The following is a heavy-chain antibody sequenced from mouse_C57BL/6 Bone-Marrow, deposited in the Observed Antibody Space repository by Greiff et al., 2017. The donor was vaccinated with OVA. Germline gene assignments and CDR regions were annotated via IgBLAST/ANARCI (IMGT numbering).Heavy chain of an antibody. CDR2: INPNNGGT. D-gene: IGHD2-4*01. V-gene: IGHV1-18*01. CDR1: GYTFPDYN. Sequence: EVQLQQSGPELVKPGASVKIPCKASGYTFPDYNMDWVKQSHGKSLEWIGDINPNNGGTIYNQKFKGKATLTVDKSSSTAYMELRSLTSEDTAVYYCARRGYDYDWYFDVWGTGTTVTVSS. CDR3: ARRGYDYDWYFDV. J-gene: IGHJ1*03.